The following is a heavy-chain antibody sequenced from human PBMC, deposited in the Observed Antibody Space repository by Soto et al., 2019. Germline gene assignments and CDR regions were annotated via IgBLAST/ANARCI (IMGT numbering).Heavy chain of an antibody. Sequence: QVQLVESGGGVVQPGRSLRLSCAASGFTFSSYGMHWVRQAPGKGLEWVAVIWYDGSNKYYADSVKGRFTISRDNSKNTLYLQMSSLRAEDTAVYYCARGDGVRGYGMDVWGQGTTVTVSS. CDR1: GFTFSSYG. J-gene: IGHJ6*02. D-gene: IGHD3-10*01. V-gene: IGHV3-33*01. CDR3: ARGDGVRGYGMDV. CDR2: IWYDGSNK.